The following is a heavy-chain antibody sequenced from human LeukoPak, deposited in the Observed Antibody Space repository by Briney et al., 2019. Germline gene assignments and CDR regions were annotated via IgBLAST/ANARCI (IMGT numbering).Heavy chain of an antibody. CDR2: IYYTGST. V-gene: IGHV4-39*01. CDR3: ARQIHWGGPKDY. D-gene: IGHD2-21*01. CDR1: GGSISSSSYY. Sequence: SETLSLTCTVSGGSISSSSYYWGWIRQPPGKGLEWIGSIYYTGSTYYNPSLKSRVTISVDTSKNQFSLKLSFVTAADTAVYYCARQIHWGGPKDYWGQGTLVTVSS. J-gene: IGHJ4*02.